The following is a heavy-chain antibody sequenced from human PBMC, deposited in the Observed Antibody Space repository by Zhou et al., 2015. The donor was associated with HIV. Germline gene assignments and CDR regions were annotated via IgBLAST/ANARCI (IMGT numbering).Heavy chain of an antibody. J-gene: IGHJ4*02. CDR1: GYPFIDYY. CDR2: IIPIFGTA. V-gene: IGHV1-69*01. CDR3: ARGSSSDIND. D-gene: IGHD3-22*01. Sequence: QVQLVQSGAEVKKPGASIKVSCKTSGYPFIDYYLHWVRQAPGQGLEWMGGIIPIFGTANYAQKFQGRVTITADESTSTAYMELSSLRSEDTAVYYCARGSSSDINDWGQGTLVTVSS.